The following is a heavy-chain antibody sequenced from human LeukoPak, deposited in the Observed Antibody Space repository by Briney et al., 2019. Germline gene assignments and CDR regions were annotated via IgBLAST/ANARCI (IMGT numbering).Heavy chain of an antibody. J-gene: IGHJ5*02. Sequence: GGSLRLSCAASGFTFSSYNMHWVRQAPGKGLEWVAVMSYDGSNKHYADSVKGRFTISRDNSKNTLYLQMNSLRAEDTAVYYCARRKRGWDYDILTWSWFDPWGQGTLVTVSS. CDR3: ARRKRGWDYDILTWSWFDP. V-gene: IGHV3-30-3*01. D-gene: IGHD3-9*01. CDR1: GFTFSSYN. CDR2: MSYDGSNK.